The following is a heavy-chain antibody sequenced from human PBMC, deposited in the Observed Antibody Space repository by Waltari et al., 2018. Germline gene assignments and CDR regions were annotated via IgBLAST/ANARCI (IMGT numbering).Heavy chain of an antibody. Sequence: QVQLQQWGAGLLKPSETLSLTCAVYGGSFSRYYWSWIRQPPGKGLEWIGEINHSGSTNYNPSLKSRVTISVDTSKNQFSLKLSSVTAADTAVYYCARGDPYSSGWSFDYWGQGTLVTVSS. V-gene: IGHV4-34*01. CDR1: GGSFSRYY. CDR2: INHSGST. D-gene: IGHD6-19*01. CDR3: ARGDPYSSGWSFDY. J-gene: IGHJ4*02.